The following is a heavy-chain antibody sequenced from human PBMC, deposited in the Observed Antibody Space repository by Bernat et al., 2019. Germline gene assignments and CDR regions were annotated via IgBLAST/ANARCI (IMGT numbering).Heavy chain of an antibody. CDR3: AREGSGSAGWGYSGSWRNFDY. V-gene: IGHV3-33*01. Sequence: QVQLVESGGGVVQPGRSLRLSCAASGFTFSSYGMHWVRQAPGKGLEWVAVIWYDGSNKYYADSVKGRFTISRDESTNTLYLQMNSLGAEERAVYYCAREGSGSAGWGYSGSWRNFDYWGQGTLVTVSS. CDR2: IWYDGSNK. CDR1: GFTFSSYG. J-gene: IGHJ4*02. D-gene: IGHD6-13*01.